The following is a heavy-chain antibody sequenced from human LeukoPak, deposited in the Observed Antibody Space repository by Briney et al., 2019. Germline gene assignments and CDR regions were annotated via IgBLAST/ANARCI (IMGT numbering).Heavy chain of an antibody. Sequence: PEGSLRLSCAASGFTFSSYGMHWVRQAPGKGLEWVAVIWYDGSNKYYADSVKGRFTISRDNSKNTLYLQMNSLRAEDTAVYYCARGDYKNWFDPWGQGTLVTVSS. V-gene: IGHV3-33*01. CDR2: IWYDGSNK. CDR3: ARGDYKNWFDP. CDR1: GFTFSSYG. D-gene: IGHD4-11*01. J-gene: IGHJ5*02.